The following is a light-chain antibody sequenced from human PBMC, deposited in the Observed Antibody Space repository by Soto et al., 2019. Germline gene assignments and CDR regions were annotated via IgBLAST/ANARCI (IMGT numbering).Light chain of an antibody. V-gene: IGLV4-60*02. CDR1: SGHSTFS. J-gene: IGLJ3*02. CDR3: ETWDSNTLV. CDR2: VDGSGTY. Sequence: QSVLTQSSSASASLGSSVNLTCTLNSGHSTFSIAWHQQQPGKAPRYLMRVDGSGTYNKGSGVPDRFSGSSSGADRYFTVSNLQFEDEADYYCETWDSNTLVFGGGTKLTVL.